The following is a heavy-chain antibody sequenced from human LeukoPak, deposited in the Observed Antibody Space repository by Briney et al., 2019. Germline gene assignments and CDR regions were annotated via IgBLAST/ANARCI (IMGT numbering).Heavy chain of an antibody. V-gene: IGHV1-8*01. CDR2: MNPNSGNT. CDR1: GYTFTSYD. CDR3: ARAHDPYYYYYYMDV. Sequence: ASVKVSCKASGYTFTSYDINWVRQATGQGLEWMGWMNPNSGNTGYAQKFQGRVTMTRNTSISTAYMELSSLRSEDTAVYYCARAHDPYYYYYYMDVWGEGTTVTVSS. J-gene: IGHJ6*03.